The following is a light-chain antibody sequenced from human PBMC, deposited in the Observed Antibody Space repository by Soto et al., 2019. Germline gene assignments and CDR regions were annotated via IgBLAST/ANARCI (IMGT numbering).Light chain of an antibody. Sequence: QSALTQPASVSGSPGQSITISCTGTSSDVGVYNFVSWYQQHPGKDPKLMIYDANYRPSGVSNRFSGSKSGNTASLTNSVLLAEDEADFYCSSYTSSRTVVFGGGTKLTVL. CDR2: DAN. CDR1: SSDVGVYNF. J-gene: IGLJ3*02. CDR3: SSYTSSRTVV. V-gene: IGLV2-14*03.